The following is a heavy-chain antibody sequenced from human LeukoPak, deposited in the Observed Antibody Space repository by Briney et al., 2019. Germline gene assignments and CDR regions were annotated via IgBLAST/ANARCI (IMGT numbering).Heavy chain of an antibody. CDR1: GFTFSSYA. Sequence: PGRSLRLSCAASGFTFSSYAMHWVRQATGKGLGWVSAIGTAGDTYYPGAVKGRFTISRENAKNSLHLQMNSLRAGDTAVYYCARDLYFWSGLFDYWGQGTLVTVSS. V-gene: IGHV3-13*01. D-gene: IGHD3-3*01. CDR2: IGTAGDT. CDR3: ARDLYFWSGLFDY. J-gene: IGHJ4*02.